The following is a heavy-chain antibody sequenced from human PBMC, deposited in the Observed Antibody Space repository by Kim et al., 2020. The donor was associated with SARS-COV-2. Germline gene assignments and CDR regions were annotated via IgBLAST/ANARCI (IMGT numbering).Heavy chain of an antibody. Sequence: ASVKVSCKASGYTFTSYGISWVRQAPVQGLEWMGWISAYNGNTNYAQKLQGRVTMTTYTSTSTAYMELRSLRSDDTAVYYCARVTGTTRDYYYYYYGMDVWGQGTTVTVSS. D-gene: IGHD1-20*01. CDR3: ARVTGTTRDYYYYYYGMDV. CDR1: GYTFTSYG. J-gene: IGHJ6*02. CDR2: ISAYNGNT. V-gene: IGHV1-18*01.